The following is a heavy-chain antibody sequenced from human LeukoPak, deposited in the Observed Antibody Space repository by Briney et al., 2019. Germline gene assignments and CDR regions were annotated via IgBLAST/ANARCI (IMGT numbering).Heavy chain of an antibody. V-gene: IGHV3-15*01. Sequence: GGSLRLSCAASGFTFTNAWMSWVRQAPGKGPEWVGRIKAKTGGGTIDYAAPVKGRFTISRDDSKNTLYLQMNSLKTEDTAVYYCTTGSWFDPWGQGTLVTVSS. CDR2: IKAKTGGGTI. CDR3: TTGSWFDP. J-gene: IGHJ5*02. CDR1: GFTFTNAW.